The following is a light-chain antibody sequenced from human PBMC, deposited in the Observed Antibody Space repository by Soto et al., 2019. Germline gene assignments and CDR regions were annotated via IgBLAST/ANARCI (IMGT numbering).Light chain of an antibody. CDR2: YDS. Sequence: SYELTQPPSVSVAPGKAARITCGGNDIGSYSVHWYQKKPGQAPVLVICYDSDRPSGIPERFSGSNSGNTATLTISGVEAGDEADYYCQVWDSASDHVVFGGGTKVTVL. J-gene: IGLJ2*01. V-gene: IGLV3-21*04. CDR1: DIGSYS. CDR3: QVWDSASDHVV.